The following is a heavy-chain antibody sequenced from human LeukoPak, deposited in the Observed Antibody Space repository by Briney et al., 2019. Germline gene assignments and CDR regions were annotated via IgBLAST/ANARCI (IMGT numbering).Heavy chain of an antibody. CDR2: IRQDGSDK. J-gene: IGHJ4*02. V-gene: IGHV3-7*01. CDR1: GFTFSSYW. CDR3: ARDRSYYGSGTPGY. Sequence: PGGSLRLSCAASGFTFSSYWMSWVRQAPGKGLEWMANIRQDGSDKFYADSLKGRFTISRDNAKNSLYLQMNSLRAEDTAVYYCARDRSYYGSGTPGYWGQGTLVTVSS. D-gene: IGHD3-10*01.